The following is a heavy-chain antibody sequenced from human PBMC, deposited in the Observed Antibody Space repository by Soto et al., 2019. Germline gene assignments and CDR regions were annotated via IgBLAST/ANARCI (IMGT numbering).Heavy chain of an antibody. CDR1: DGSISSYY. J-gene: IGHJ5*02. CDR3: ARRQVYGSGRYLDP. V-gene: IGHV4-59*01. Sequence: PSETLSLTCTVSDGSISSYYWGWIRQPPGKGLEWIGYIFYTGSTRSNPSLKSRVTISVDTSKSQFSLKLSSVTAADTAVYYCARRQVYGSGRYLDPWGQGTLVTVSS. D-gene: IGHD3-10*01. CDR2: IFYTGST.